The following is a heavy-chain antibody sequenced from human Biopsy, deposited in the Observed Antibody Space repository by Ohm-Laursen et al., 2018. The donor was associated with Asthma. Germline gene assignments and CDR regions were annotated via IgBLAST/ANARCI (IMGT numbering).Heavy chain of an antibody. CDR1: GDAMSTSGSY. CDR3: ARAVSSSSYWYFDL. J-gene: IGHJ2*01. CDR2: IYYSGRT. Sequence: SQTLSLTCIVSGDAMSTSGSYWGWIRQSPGKGLEWIGSIYYSGRTYYNPSLGSRRTISADTSKNPFSQKVTSVTAADTAVYYCARAVSSSSYWYFDLWGRGDLVTVSS. D-gene: IGHD6-6*01. V-gene: IGHV4-39*02.